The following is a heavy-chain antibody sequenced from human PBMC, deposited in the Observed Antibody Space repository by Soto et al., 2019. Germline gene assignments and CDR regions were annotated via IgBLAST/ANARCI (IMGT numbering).Heavy chain of an antibody. D-gene: IGHD2-15*01. Sequence: SETLSLTCAVAGGSISSSNWWSWVRHPPGKGLEWIGEIYHSGSTNYNPSLKSRVTISVDKSKNQFSLKLSSVTAADTAVYYCARVLGDCSGGSCYVSLAFDYWGQGTLVTVS. CDR3: ARVLGDCSGGSCYVSLAFDY. V-gene: IGHV4-4*02. J-gene: IGHJ4*02. CDR1: GGSISSSNW. CDR2: IYHSGST.